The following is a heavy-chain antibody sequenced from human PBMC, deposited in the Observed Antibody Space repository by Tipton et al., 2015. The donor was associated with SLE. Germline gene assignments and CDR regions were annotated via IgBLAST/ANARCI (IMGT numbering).Heavy chain of an antibody. CDR2: IRYDGSNK. J-gene: IGHJ3*02. V-gene: IGHV3-30*02. CDR1: GFTFSSYG. D-gene: IGHD1-26*01. Sequence: SLRLSCAASGFTFSSYGMHWVRQAPGKGLEWVAFIRYDGSNKYYADSVKGRFTISRDNSKNTLYLQMNSLRAEDTAVYYCAKRGPVGAPSNDIWGQGTMVTVSS. CDR3: AKRGPVGAPSNDI.